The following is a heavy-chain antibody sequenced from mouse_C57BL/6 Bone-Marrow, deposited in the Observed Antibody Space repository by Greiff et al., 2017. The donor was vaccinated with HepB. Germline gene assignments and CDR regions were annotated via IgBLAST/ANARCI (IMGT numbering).Heavy chain of an antibody. Sequence: QVQLKQPGAELVKPGASVKMSCKASGYTFTSYWITWVKQRPGQGLEWIGDIYPGSGSTNYNEKFKSKATLTVDTSSSTAYMQLSSLTSEDSAVYYCAREGYYGSSIHWYFDVWGTGTTVTVSS. CDR3: AREGYYGSSIHWYFDV. J-gene: IGHJ1*03. D-gene: IGHD1-1*01. CDR1: GYTFTSYW. CDR2: IYPGSGST. V-gene: IGHV1-55*01.